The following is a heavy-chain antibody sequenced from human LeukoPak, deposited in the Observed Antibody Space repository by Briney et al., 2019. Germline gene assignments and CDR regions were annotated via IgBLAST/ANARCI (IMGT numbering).Heavy chain of an antibody. J-gene: IGHJ6*03. V-gene: IGHV4-59*01. D-gene: IGHD3-22*01. CDR1: GGSISSYY. CDR2: IYYSGST. Sequence: SETLSLTCTVSGGSISSYYWSWIRQPPGKGLEWIGYIYYSGSTNYNPSLKSRVTISVDTSKNQFSLKLSSVTAADTAVYYCARLLYYYDSSGYYATYYYYYYMDVWGKGTTVTVSS. CDR3: ARLLYYYDSSGYYATYYYYYYMDV.